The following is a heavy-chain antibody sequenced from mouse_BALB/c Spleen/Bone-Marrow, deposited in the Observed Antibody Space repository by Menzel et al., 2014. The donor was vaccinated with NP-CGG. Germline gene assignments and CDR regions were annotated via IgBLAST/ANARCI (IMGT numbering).Heavy chain of an antibody. CDR1: GFTFSSYG. Sequence: EVNVVESGGGLVQPGGSLKLSCAASGFTFSSYGMSWVRQTPDKRLELVATINSNGGSTYYPDSVKGRFTISRDNAKNTLYLQMSSLKSEDTAMYYCARDYDYDYWGQGTTLTVSS. CDR2: INSNGGST. D-gene: IGHD2-4*01. J-gene: IGHJ2*01. CDR3: ARDYDYDY. V-gene: IGHV5-6-3*01.